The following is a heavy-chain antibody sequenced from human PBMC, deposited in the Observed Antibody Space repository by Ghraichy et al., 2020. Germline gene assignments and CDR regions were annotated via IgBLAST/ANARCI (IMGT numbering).Heavy chain of an antibody. Sequence: ASVKVSCKASGYTFTSYDINWVRQATGQGLEWMGWMNPNSGNTGYAQKFQGRVTMTRNTSISTAYMELSSLRSEDTAVYYCARGTSFRVGATLLFDPWGQGTLVTVSS. D-gene: IGHD1-26*01. CDR1: GYTFTSYD. J-gene: IGHJ5*02. CDR3: ARGTSFRVGATLLFDP. V-gene: IGHV1-8*01. CDR2: MNPNSGNT.